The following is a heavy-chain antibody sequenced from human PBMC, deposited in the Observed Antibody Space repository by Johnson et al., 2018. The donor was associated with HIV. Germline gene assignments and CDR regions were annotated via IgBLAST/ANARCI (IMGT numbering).Heavy chain of an antibody. CDR1: GFTVSSNY. J-gene: IGHJ3*01. Sequence: VQLVESGGGLVQPGGSLRLSCAASGFTVSSNYMSWVRQAPGKGLEWVSVIYSGGSTYYADSVKGRFTISRDDSKNTLYLQMNSLRAEDTAVYYCAREMEMATIEGAFDVGGQGTMVTVSS. CDR2: IYSGGST. CDR3: AREMEMATIEGAFDV. V-gene: IGHV3-66*02. D-gene: IGHD5-24*01.